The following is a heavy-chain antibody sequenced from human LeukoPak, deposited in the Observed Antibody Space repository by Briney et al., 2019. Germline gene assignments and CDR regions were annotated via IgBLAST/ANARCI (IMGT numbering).Heavy chain of an antibody. CDR1: GFTFSSYS. D-gene: IGHD2-21*01. CDR3: ARDGLFPFPLDY. J-gene: IGHJ4*02. CDR2: ISSSSSYI. V-gene: IGHV3-21*01. Sequence: PGGSLRLSCAASGFTFSSYSMNWVRQAPGKGLEWVSSISSSSSYIYYADSVKGRFTISRDNAKNTLYLQMNSLRAEDTAVYYCARDGLFPFPLDYWGQGTLVTVSS.